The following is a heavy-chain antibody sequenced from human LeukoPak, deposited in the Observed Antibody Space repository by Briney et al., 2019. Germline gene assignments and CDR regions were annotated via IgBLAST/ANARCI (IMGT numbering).Heavy chain of an antibody. Sequence: PGGSLRLSCAASGFTFSSYSMNWVRQAPGKGLEWVSSISSSSSYIYYADSVKGRFTISRDNAKNSLYLQMNSLRAEDTAVYYCARESDCSGGSCYQFDYWGQGTLVTVSS. CDR3: ARESDCSGGSCYQFDY. V-gene: IGHV3-21*01. CDR1: GFTFSSYS. CDR2: ISSSSSYI. D-gene: IGHD2-15*01. J-gene: IGHJ4*02.